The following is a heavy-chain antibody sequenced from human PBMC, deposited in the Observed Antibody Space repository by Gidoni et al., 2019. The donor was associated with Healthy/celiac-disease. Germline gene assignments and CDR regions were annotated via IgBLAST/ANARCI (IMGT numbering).Heavy chain of an antibody. Sequence: EVQLLESGGGLVQPGGSLRLSCAASGFTFRIHAMSWVRQAPGKGLEWVSAISGSGGSTHYADSVKGRFTSSRDNSKNTLYLQMNSLRAEDTAVYYCAATYYYDSSGYYYFQHWGQGTLVTVSS. CDR3: AATYYYDSSGYYYFQH. CDR2: ISGSGGST. V-gene: IGHV3-23*01. J-gene: IGHJ1*01. D-gene: IGHD3-22*01. CDR1: GFTFRIHA.